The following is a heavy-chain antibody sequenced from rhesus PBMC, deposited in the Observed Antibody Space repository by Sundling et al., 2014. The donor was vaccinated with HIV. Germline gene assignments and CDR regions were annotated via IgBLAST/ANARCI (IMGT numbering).Heavy chain of an antibody. CDR3: AMGGTYYSDSGRLDY. V-gene: IGHV4-80*01. J-gene: IGHJ4*01. CDR2: INGNSGST. D-gene: IGHD3-28*01. CDR1: CLHQSLL. Sequence: QVQLQESGPGLVKPSETPVPHLHCLWCLHQSLLVELDPASPQGRDWSGLGRINGNSGSTNYNPSLKSRVTISKDTSKNQFSLKLSSVTAADTAVYYCAMGGTYYSDSGRLDYWGQGVLVTVSS.